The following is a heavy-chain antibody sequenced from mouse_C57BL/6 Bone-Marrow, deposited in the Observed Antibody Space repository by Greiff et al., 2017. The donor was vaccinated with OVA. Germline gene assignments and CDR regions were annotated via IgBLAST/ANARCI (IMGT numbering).Heavy chain of an antibody. J-gene: IGHJ4*01. V-gene: IGHV5-4*01. Sequence: DVQLVESGGGLVKPGGSLKLSCAASGFTFSSYAMSWVRQTPEKRLEWVATISDGGSYTYYPDNVKGRFTISRDNAKNNLYLQMSHLKSEDTAMYYCARDLMDYWGQGTSVTVSS. CDR2: ISDGGSYT. CDR3: ARDLMDY. CDR1: GFTFSSYA.